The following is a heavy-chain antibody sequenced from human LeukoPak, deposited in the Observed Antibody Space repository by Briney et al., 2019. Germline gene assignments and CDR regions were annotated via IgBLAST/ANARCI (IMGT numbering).Heavy chain of an antibody. CDR3: AKQGAATQDYYMDV. V-gene: IGHV1-69*06. J-gene: IGHJ6*03. CDR2: IIPVFGTA. D-gene: IGHD1-26*01. CDR1: GGSFSSYA. Sequence: ASVKVSCKASGGSFSSYAISWVRQSPGQGLEWMGRIIPVFGTANYAPKFQERVTITADIVSNTTYLEVTSLTSDDTAVYFCAKQGAATQDYYMDVWGNGNTVTVSS.